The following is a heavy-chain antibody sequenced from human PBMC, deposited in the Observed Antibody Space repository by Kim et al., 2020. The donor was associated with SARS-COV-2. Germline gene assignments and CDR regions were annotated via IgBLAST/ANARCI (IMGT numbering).Heavy chain of an antibody. CDR3: AKASSREQWLVKG. J-gene: IGHJ6*02. D-gene: IGHD6-19*01. Sequence: YPGSVNGPFTISRDNHKNRLYLQMDSLRAEDTAVYYCAKASSREQWLVKGWGQGTTVTVSS. V-gene: IGHV3-30*02.